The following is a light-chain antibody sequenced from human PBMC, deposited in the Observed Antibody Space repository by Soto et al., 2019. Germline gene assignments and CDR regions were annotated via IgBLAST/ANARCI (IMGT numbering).Light chain of an antibody. Sequence: QSALTQPPSVSGSPGQSVSISSTGTSSDVGSYNRVSWYQQPPGTAPKLMIYEVSNRPSGVPDRFSGSKSGNTASLTISGLQAEDEADYYCSLYTSSSTEVFGTGTKLTVL. CDR1: SSDVGSYNR. CDR2: EVS. J-gene: IGLJ1*01. V-gene: IGLV2-18*01. CDR3: SLYTSSSTEV.